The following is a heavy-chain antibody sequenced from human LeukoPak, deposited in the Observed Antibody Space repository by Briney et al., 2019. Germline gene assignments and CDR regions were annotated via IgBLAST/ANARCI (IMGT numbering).Heavy chain of an antibody. J-gene: IGHJ4*02. CDR2: IYTSGRT. D-gene: IGHD2-2*01. CDR1: GGSIGSGPYY. Sequence: SQTLSLTCTVSGGSIGSGPYYWSWIRQPAGKGLEWIGRIYTSGRTDYSPSLKSRVTISADTSKNHFSLKLSPVTAADTAVYYCVRENARSVPTAVSPLDDWGQGTLVTVSS. CDR3: VRENARSVPTAVSPLDD. V-gene: IGHV4-61*02.